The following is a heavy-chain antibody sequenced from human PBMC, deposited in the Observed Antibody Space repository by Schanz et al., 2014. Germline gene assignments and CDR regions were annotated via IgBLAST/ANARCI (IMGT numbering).Heavy chain of an antibody. J-gene: IGHJ2*01. CDR3: ARLSVAGRPHVNYWYFDL. Sequence: QVQLVESGGGVVQPGRSLRLSCAASGFNFSNYDIHWVRQAPGKGLEWVSSIVGGGGRTYYADSVKGRFTISRDNSKNTLYLQMNSLRVEDTAVYYCARLSVAGRPHVNYWYFDLWGRGTLXTVSS. D-gene: IGHD6-19*01. CDR2: IVGGGGRT. V-gene: IGHV3-NL1*01. CDR1: GFNFSNYD.